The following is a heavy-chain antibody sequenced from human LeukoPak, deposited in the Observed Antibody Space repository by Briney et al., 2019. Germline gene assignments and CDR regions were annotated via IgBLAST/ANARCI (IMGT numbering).Heavy chain of an antibody. CDR1: GGSLSGYY. Sequence: SETLSLTCAVSGGSLSGYYWTWIRQPPGKGLEWIGEINHSGSTNYNPSLKSRVTISVDTSKNQFSLKLSSVTAADTAVYYCARRGPTTSHDSSGIDYWGQGTLVTVSS. CDR2: INHSGST. V-gene: IGHV4-34*01. J-gene: IGHJ4*02. CDR3: ARRGPTTSHDSSGIDY. D-gene: IGHD3-22*01.